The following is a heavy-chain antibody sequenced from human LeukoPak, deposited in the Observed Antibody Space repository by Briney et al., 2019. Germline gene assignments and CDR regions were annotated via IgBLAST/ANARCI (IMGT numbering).Heavy chain of an antibody. J-gene: IGHJ6*02. V-gene: IGHV4-30-4*01. CDR3: AREDYGMDV. CDR1: GGSINSYY. Sequence: SETLSLTCTVSGGSINSYYWSWIRQPPGKGLEWIGYIYYSGSTYYNPSLKSRVTISVDTSKNQFSLKLSSVTAADTAVYYCAREDYGMDVWGQGTTVTVSS. CDR2: IYYSGST.